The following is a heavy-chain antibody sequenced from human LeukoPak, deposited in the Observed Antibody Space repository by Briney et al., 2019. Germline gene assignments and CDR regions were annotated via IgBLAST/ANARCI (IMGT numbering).Heavy chain of an antibody. CDR3: AKEGAGWNYYGSNWFDP. CDR2: ISYDGSNK. Sequence: GGSLRLSCAASGFTFSSYGMHWVRQAPGKGLEWGAVISYDGSNKYYADSVKGRFTISRDNSKNTLYLQMNSLRAEDTAVYYCAKEGAGWNYYGSNWFDPWGQGTLVTVSS. CDR1: GFTFSSYG. J-gene: IGHJ5*02. V-gene: IGHV3-30*18. D-gene: IGHD3-10*01.